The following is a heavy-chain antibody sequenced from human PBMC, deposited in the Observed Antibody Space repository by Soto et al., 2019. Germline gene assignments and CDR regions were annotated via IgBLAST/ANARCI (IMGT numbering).Heavy chain of an antibody. D-gene: IGHD3-10*02. CDR1: GVTFSSYA. Sequence: SVKVSCKASGVTFSSYAISWVRQAPGQGLEWMGGIIPIFGTANYAQKFQGRVTITADKSTSTAYMELSSLRSEDTAVYYCARALGSGSTTGYYWGQGTLVTVSS. CDR3: ARALGSGSTTGYY. CDR2: IIPIFGTA. J-gene: IGHJ4*02. V-gene: IGHV1-69*06.